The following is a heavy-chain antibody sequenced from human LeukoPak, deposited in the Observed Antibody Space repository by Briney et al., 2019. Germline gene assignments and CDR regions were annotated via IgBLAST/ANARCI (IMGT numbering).Heavy chain of an antibody. Sequence: SGGSLRLSRAASGFTFSSYALSWVRQAPGKGLEWVSAISGSGSSTYYADSVKGRFTVSRDNSKNTLYLQMNSLRAEDTAVYYCAKGGKVTRRYFDYWGQGNLVSVSS. CDR3: AKGGKVTRRYFDY. V-gene: IGHV3-23*01. D-gene: IGHD2-21*02. CDR2: ISGSGSST. J-gene: IGHJ4*02. CDR1: GFTFSSYA.